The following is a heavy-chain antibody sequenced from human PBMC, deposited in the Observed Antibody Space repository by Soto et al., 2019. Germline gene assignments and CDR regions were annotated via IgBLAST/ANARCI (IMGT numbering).Heavy chain of an antibody. CDR3: ARDPRMYSSSSAYDYYCMDV. CDR2: ISAYNGNT. V-gene: IGHV1-18*01. CDR1: GYTFTSYG. Sequence: QVQLVQSGAEVKKPGASVKVSCKASGYTFTSYGISWVRQAPGQGLEWMGWISAYNGNTNYAQQLQGRVTMTTDTSTSTAYMELRILRSDYTALYYCARDPRMYSSSSAYDYYCMDVWGQGTTVTVSS. D-gene: IGHD6-6*01. J-gene: IGHJ6*02.